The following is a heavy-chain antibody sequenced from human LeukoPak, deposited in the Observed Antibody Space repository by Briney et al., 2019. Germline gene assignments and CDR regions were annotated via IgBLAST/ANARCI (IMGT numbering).Heavy chain of an antibody. CDR2: INHSGST. J-gene: IGHJ6*03. V-gene: IGHV4-34*01. D-gene: IGHD3-22*01. CDR3: ASRTYYYDSSPLMDV. Sequence: SETLSLTCAVYGGSFSGYYWSWIRQPPGKGLEWIGEINHSGSTNYNPSLKSRVTISVDTSKNQFSLKLSSVTAADTVVYYCASRTYYYDSSPLMDVWGKGTTVTISS. CDR1: GGSFSGYY.